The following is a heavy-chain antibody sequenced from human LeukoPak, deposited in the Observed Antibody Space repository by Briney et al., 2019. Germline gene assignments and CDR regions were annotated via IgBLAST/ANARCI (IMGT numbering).Heavy chain of an antibody. J-gene: IGHJ4*02. D-gene: IGHD3-3*01. CDR1: GFSFSTHW. Sequence: GGSLRLSCAASGFSFSTHWMSWVRLAPGKGPEWVANIKYDGSEKYYVDSVKGRFTISRDDAKNSLYLHMNSLRAEDTAVYYCASGFLDDFWSGHFWGQGTLVTVSS. CDR3: ASGFLDDFWSGHF. CDR2: IKYDGSEK. V-gene: IGHV3-7*01.